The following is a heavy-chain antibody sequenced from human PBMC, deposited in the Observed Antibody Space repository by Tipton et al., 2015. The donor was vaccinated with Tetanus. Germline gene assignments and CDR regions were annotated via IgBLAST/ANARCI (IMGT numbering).Heavy chain of an antibody. J-gene: IGHJ5*02. V-gene: IGHV3-7*01. CDR1: GFTLSRYT. Sequence: SLRLSCAASGFTLSRYTLNWVRQAPGKGLEWVANIKYDESEKYYVDSVKGRFTISRDNAKNSLYLQMNSLRVDDTAVYYCARGMSFDPWGQGTLVTVSS. CDR3: ARGMSFDP. CDR2: IKYDESEK.